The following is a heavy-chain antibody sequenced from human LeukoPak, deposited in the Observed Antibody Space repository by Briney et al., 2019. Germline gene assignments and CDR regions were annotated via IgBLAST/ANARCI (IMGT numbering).Heavy chain of an antibody. J-gene: IGHJ3*02. CDR1: GYSFTSYW. CDR3: ARPGYSYGYNGAFDI. Sequence: GESLKISCKGSGYSFTSYWIGWVRQMPGKGLEWMGIIYPGDSDTRYSPSFQGQVTITADKSISTAYLQWSSLKASDTAMYYCARPGYSYGYNGAFDIWGQGTMVTVSS. D-gene: IGHD5-18*01. V-gene: IGHV5-51*01. CDR2: IYPGDSDT.